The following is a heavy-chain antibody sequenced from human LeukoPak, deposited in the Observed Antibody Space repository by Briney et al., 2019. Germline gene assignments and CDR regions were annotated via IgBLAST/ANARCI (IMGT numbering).Heavy chain of an antibody. Sequence: SETLSLTCAVYGGSFSGYYWSWIRQPPGKGLEWIGEINHSGSTNYNPSLKSRVTISVDTSKNQFSLKLSSVTADTAVYYCARGRITIFGVVSFGAFDIWGQGTMVTVSS. J-gene: IGHJ3*02. D-gene: IGHD3-3*01. CDR1: GGSFSGYY. CDR3: ARGRITIFGVVSFGAFDI. CDR2: INHSGST. V-gene: IGHV4-34*01.